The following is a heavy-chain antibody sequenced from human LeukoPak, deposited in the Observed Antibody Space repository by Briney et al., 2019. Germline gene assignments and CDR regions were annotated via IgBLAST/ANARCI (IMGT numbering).Heavy chain of an antibody. CDR1: GGSITNTNW. Sequence: SGTLSLTCGVSGGSITNTNWTCVRQPPGKGLEWIGEVNLQGSTNYNPSLMGRVAIAVDTSENHISLQLTSVTAADTAVYYCAREGGPYRPLDYSGQGTLVTVSS. CDR2: VNLQGST. V-gene: IGHV4-4*02. J-gene: IGHJ4*02. CDR3: AREGGPYRPLDY.